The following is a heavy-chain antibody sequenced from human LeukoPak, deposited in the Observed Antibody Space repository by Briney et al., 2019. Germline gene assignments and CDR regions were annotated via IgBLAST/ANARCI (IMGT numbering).Heavy chain of an antibody. CDR3: AKDRGGSYNY. V-gene: IGHV3-9*01. CDR1: GFTFDDYA. J-gene: IGHJ4*02. CDR2: ISWNSGSI. Sequence: GRSLRLSCAASGFTFDDYAMHWVRQAPGKGLEWVSGISWNSGSIGYADSVKGRFTISRDNAKNSLYLQMNSLGAEDTALYYCAKDRGGSYNYWGQGTLVTVSS. D-gene: IGHD1-26*01.